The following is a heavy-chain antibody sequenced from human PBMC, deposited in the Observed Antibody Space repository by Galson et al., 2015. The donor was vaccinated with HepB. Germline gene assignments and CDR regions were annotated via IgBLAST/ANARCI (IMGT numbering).Heavy chain of an antibody. Sequence: SLRLSCAASGFTFSSYGMHWVRQAPGKGLEWVAVISYDGSNKYYADSVKGRFTISRDNSKNTLYLQMNSLRAEDTAVYYCANDPGAFDIWGQGTMVTVSS. V-gene: IGHV3-30*18. CDR3: ANDPGAFDI. CDR2: ISYDGSNK. CDR1: GFTFSSYG. J-gene: IGHJ3*02.